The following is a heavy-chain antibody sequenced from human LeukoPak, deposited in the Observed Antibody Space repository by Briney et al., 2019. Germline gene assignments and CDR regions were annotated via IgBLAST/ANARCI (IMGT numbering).Heavy chain of an antibody. CDR3: ARGGYYGSGSPPSLYFDY. Sequence: GGSLRLSCAASGFTFRNYVIHWVRQAPGKGLEWVAVTSSDLNVKLYADSVKGRFTISRDNSRSTLYLQMNSLRPEDTAIYYCARGGYYGSGSPPSLYFDYWGQGTLVTVSS. V-gene: IGHV3-30-3*01. CDR1: GFTFRNYV. J-gene: IGHJ4*02. CDR2: TSSDLNVK. D-gene: IGHD3-10*01.